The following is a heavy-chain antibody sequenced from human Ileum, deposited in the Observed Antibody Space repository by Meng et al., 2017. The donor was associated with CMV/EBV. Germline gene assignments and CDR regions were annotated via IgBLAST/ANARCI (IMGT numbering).Heavy chain of an antibody. CDR3: AKDQLGFGDLYYFDY. Sequence: GESLKISCSASGFTFSSFAMTWVRQAPGKGLEWVAVIWYDGSNKYYADSVKGRFTISRDNSKNTLYLQMNSLRAEDTAVYYCAKDQLGFGDLYYFDYWGQGTLVTVSS. D-gene: IGHD3-10*01. CDR1: GFTFSSFA. J-gene: IGHJ4*02. V-gene: IGHV3-33*06. CDR2: IWYDGSNK.